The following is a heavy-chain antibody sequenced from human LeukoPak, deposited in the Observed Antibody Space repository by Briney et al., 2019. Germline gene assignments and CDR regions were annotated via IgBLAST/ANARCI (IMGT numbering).Heavy chain of an antibody. CDR1: GFTFSSYW. D-gene: IGHD4-11*01. CDR2: INSDGSST. J-gene: IGHJ6*02. Sequence: PGGSLRLSCAASGFTFSSYWMHWVRQAPGKGLVWVSRINSDGSSTSYADSVKGRFTISRDNAKNTLYLQMNSLRAEDTAVYYCARESGYSNYYYYYGMDVWGQGTTVTVSS. CDR3: ARESGYSNYYYYYGMDV. V-gene: IGHV3-74*01.